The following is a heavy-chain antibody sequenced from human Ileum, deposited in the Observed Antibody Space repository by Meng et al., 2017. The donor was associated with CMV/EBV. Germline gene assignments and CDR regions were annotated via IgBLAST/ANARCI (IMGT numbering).Heavy chain of an antibody. CDR2: IRIAPDGERT. J-gene: IGHJ5*02. CDR3: SWMRKVATLGS. Sequence: GESLKISCAASGFTFDKAWWRWARQAPGKGLEWIGRIRIAPDGERTDYAAPVKGRFTISTDASKNTLYLQMNTLKAEDTAIYYCSWMRKVATLGSWGQGTLVTVSS. D-gene: IGHD5-12*01. V-gene: IGHV3-15*01. CDR1: GFTFDKAW.